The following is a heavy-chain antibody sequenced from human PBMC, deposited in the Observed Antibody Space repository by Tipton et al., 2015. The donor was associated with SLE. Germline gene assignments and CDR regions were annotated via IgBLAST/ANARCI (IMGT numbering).Heavy chain of an antibody. V-gene: IGHV3-48*03. CDR2: ISARGSAI. D-gene: IGHD3-10*01. J-gene: IGHJ4*02. CDR1: TLSFGRYE. CDR3: ASGASYFGSGSYSFDY. Sequence: LSLTCAASTLSFGRYEMNWVRQAPGKGLEWISFISARGSAIFYADSVKGRFSISRDNAKRSIYLQMNSLRAEDTAVYYCASGASYFGSGSYSFDYWGQGALVTVSS.